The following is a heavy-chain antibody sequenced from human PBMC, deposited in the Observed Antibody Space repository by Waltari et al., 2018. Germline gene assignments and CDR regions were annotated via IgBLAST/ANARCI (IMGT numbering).Heavy chain of an antibody. V-gene: IGHV4-34*01. D-gene: IGHD6-13*01. Sequence: QVQLQQWGAGLLKPSETLSLTCAVYGGSFSGYYWRWIRQPPGKGLEWIGEINHSGSTNYNPSLKSRVTVSVDTSKNQCSLKLSSVTAADTAVYYCARDVYSSSWYYFDYWGQGTLVTVSS. CDR3: ARDVYSSSWYYFDY. CDR1: GGSFSGYY. J-gene: IGHJ4*02. CDR2: INHSGST.